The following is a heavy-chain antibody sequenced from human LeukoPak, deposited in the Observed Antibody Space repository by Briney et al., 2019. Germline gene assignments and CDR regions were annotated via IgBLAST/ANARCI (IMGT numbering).Heavy chain of an antibody. J-gene: IGHJ6*04. CDR2: INSDGSST. D-gene: IGHD3-3*01. Sequence: GGSLRLSCAASGSTFSSYWMHWVRQAPGKGLVWVSRINSDGSSTSYADSVKGRFTISRDNAKNTLYLQMNSLRAEDTAVYYCARGDLTDFWSGYYSVDVWGKGTTVTVSS. CDR3: ARGDLTDFWSGYYSVDV. CDR1: GSTFSSYW. V-gene: IGHV3-74*01.